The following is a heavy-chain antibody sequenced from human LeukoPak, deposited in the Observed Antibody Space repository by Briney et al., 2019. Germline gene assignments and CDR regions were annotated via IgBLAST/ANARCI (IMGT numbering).Heavy chain of an antibody. Sequence: ASVEVSCKASGYTFTGYYMHWVRQAPGQGPEWMGWINPNSGGTKYAEKFQGWVTMTRDTSNSTAYMEVSRLRSDDTAVYYCARAKSVAGTRQSLGYWGQGTLVTVSS. D-gene: IGHD6-19*01. CDR3: ARAKSVAGTRQSLGY. CDR1: GYTFTGYY. J-gene: IGHJ4*02. V-gene: IGHV1-2*04. CDR2: INPNSGGT.